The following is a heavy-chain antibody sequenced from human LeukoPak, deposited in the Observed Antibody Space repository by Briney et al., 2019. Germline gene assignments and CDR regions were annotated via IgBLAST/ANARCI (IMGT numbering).Heavy chain of an antibody. J-gene: IGHJ4*02. CDR2: ISGNGGST. CDR3: AQGHSRAGIITNFDY. CDR1: GFSFSTYA. V-gene: IGHV3-23*01. Sequence: PGGSLRLSCAASGFSFSTYAMTWVRQAPGKGLEWVSGISGNGGSTYYAGSVKGRFTISRDNSKNTLSLQMNTLRAEDTALYYCAQGHSRAGIITNFDYWGQGTLVTVSS. D-gene: IGHD1-14*01.